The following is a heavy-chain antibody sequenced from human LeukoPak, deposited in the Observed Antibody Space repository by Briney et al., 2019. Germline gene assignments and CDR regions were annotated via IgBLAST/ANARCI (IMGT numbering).Heavy chain of an antibody. Sequence: GGSLRLSCAASGFTFSSYVMSWVRQAPGKGLECVSGISGSGGTTAYADSVKGRFTISRDNSKNTLYLQMNSLRAEDTAVYYCAKDYRDFWSGYYGYFDFWGQGTRVTVSS. J-gene: IGHJ4*01. CDR3: AKDYRDFWSGYYGYFDF. V-gene: IGHV3-23*01. D-gene: IGHD3-3*01. CDR1: GFTFSSYV. CDR2: ISGSGGTT.